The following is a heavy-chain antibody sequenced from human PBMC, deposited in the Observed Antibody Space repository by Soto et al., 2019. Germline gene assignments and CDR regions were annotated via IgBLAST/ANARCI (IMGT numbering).Heavy chain of an antibody. Sequence: GGSLRLSCAASGFILSSSAMSWVRQAPGKGLEWVSAISGSGTSTYYADSVKGRFTISGDNSKNTVYLQMNSLRAEDTAVYYCAKGPTIFGVVITFEYYYGMDVWGQGTTVTVSS. V-gene: IGHV3-23*01. CDR2: ISGSGTST. J-gene: IGHJ6*02. CDR3: AKGPTIFGVVITFEYYYGMDV. CDR1: GFILSSSA. D-gene: IGHD3-3*01.